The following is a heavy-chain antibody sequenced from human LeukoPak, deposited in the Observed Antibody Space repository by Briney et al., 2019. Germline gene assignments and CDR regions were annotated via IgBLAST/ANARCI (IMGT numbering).Heavy chain of an antibody. J-gene: IGHJ3*02. D-gene: IGHD3-22*01. V-gene: IGHV4-34*01. CDR2: INHSGST. Sequence: SETLSLTCAVYGGSFSGYYWSWIRQPPGKGLEWIGEINHSGSTNYNPSLKSRVTISVDTSKNQFSLKLSSVTAADTAVYYCASHRRTAYYYDSSGFDAFDIWGQGTMVTVSS. CDR3: ASHRRTAYYYDSSGFDAFDI. CDR1: GGSFSGYY.